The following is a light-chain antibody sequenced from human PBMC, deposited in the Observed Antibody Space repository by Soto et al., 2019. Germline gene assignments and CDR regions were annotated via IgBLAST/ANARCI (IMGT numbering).Light chain of an antibody. CDR3: SSYGGSNNFV. J-gene: IGLJ1*01. V-gene: IGLV1-44*01. CDR1: SSNVGGNP. CDR2: TNT. Sequence: QSVLTQPPSASGTPGQRVTISCPGSSSNVGGNPVNWYQHVPTTAPKLLIYTNTQRPSGVPDRFSGSKSGTSASLAISGLQTADEADYYCSSYGGSNNFVFGTGTKVTVL.